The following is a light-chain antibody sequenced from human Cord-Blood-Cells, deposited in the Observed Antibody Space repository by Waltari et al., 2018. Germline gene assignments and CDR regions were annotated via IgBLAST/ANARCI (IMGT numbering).Light chain of an antibody. CDR1: QDISNY. CDR2: DAS. V-gene: IGKV1-33*01. CDR3: QQYDNLPLT. Sequence: IQITQSPSSLSAPVGDKVNITCQASQDISNYLNWYQQKPGQAPKLLIYDASNLETGVPSRFSGSGSGTDFTFTISRLQPEDIATYYCQQYDNLPLTFGGGTKVEIK. J-gene: IGKJ4*01.